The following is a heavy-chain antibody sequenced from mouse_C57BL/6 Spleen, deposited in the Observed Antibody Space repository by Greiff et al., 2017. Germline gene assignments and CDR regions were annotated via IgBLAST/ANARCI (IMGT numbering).Heavy chain of an antibody. V-gene: IGHV1-4*01. CDR2: INPSSGYT. CDR3: ARSDDYDGYFDV. D-gene: IGHD2-4*01. CDR1: GYTFTSYT. J-gene: IGHJ1*03. Sequence: VQLQQSGAELARPGASVKMSCKASGYTFTSYTMHWVKQRPGQGLEWIGYINPSSGYTKYNQKFKDKATLTADKSSSTAYMQLSSLTSEDSAVYCCARSDDYDGYFDVWGTGTTVTVSS.